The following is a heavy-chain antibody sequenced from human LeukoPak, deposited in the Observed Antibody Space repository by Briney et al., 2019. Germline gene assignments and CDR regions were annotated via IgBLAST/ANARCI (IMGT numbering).Heavy chain of an antibody. V-gene: IGHV1-2*02. CDR3: ARDWATVRAGDFAFDI. CDR2: INPNSGGT. D-gene: IGHD7-27*01. CDR1: GYTFTGYY. J-gene: IGHJ3*02. Sequence: ASVKVSCKASGYTFTGYYMHWVRQAPGQGLEWMEWINPNSGGTNYAQKFQGRVTMTRDTSISTAYMELSRLRSDDTAVYYCARDWATVRAGDFAFDIWGQGTMVTVSS.